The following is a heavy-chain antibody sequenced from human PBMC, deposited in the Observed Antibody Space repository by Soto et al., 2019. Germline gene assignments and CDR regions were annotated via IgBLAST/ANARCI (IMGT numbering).Heavy chain of an antibody. CDR3: ARRMYDLLNGYYEAPDN. Sequence: EVQLVQSGPEVKKPGESLKISCKGSGYSFTSYWIGWVRQMPGRGLEWMGIIHPGDSDTRYSPSFQGQVTISADKSISTAYLQWSSLRASDNAMYYCARRMYDLLNGYYEAPDNWGQGTLVTVTS. V-gene: IGHV5-51*01. D-gene: IGHD3-9*01. CDR1: GYSFTSYW. CDR2: IHPGDSDT. J-gene: IGHJ4*02.